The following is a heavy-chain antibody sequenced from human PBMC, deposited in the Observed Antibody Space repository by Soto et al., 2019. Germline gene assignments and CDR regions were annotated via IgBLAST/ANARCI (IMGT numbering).Heavy chain of an antibody. CDR2: INPYNSNT. V-gene: IGHV1-18*01. CDR3: ASGGGGDPLDY. J-gene: IGHJ4*02. CDR1: GYSFTSYG. D-gene: IGHD2-21*02. Sequence: QIQLVQSGAEVKKPGASVKVSCKASGYSFTSYGITWVRRAPGRGLEWMGWINPYNSNTNFEERVQGRVTLTTDSSTTTVYMDLRGLTSDDTAVYYCASGGGGDPLDYWGQGTPVTVSS.